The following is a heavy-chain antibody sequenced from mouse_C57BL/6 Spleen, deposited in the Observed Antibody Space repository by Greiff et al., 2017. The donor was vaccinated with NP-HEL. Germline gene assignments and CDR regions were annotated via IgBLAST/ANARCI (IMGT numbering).Heavy chain of an antibody. CDR3: TGAMVTTPWFAY. V-gene: IGHV1-5*01. Sequence: VQLQQSGTVLARPGASVKMSCKTSGYTFTSYWMHWVKQRPGQGLEWIGAIYPGNSDTSYNQKFKGKAKLTAVTSASTAYMELSSLTNEDSAVYYCTGAMVTTPWFAYWGQGTLVTVSA. J-gene: IGHJ3*01. CDR2: IYPGNSDT. D-gene: IGHD2-2*01. CDR1: GYTFTSYW.